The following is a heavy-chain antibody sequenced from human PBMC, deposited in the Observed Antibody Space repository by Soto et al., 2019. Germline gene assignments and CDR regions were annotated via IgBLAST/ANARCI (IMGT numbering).Heavy chain of an antibody. Sequence: QVQLVQSGAEVKKPGSSVKVSCKASGGTFSSYTISWVRQAPGQGLEWMGRIIPILGIANYAQKFQGRVTITADKSTSTAYMELSSLRSEDTAVYYCTRSYTYLPGVFDYWGQGTLVTVSS. CDR1: GGTFSSYT. CDR2: IIPILGIA. D-gene: IGHD2-8*01. V-gene: IGHV1-69*02. J-gene: IGHJ4*02. CDR3: TRSYTYLPGVFDY.